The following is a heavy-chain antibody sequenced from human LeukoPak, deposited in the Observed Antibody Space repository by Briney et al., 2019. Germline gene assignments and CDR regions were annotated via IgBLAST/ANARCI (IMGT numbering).Heavy chain of an antibody. CDR2: INHSGST. CDR3: ARRIAARQNYFDY. D-gene: IGHD6-6*01. J-gene: IGHJ4*02. V-gene: IGHV4-34*01. CDR1: GGSFSGYY. Sequence: SETLSLTCAVYGGSFSGYYWSWIRQPPGKGLEWIGEINHSGSTNYNPSLKSRVTISVDTSKNQFSLKLSSVTAADTAVYYCARRIAARQNYFDYWGQGTLVTVSS.